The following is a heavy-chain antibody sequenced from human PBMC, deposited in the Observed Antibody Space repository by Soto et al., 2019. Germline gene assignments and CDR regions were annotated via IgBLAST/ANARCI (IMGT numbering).Heavy chain of an antibody. CDR2: IIPILGIA. D-gene: IGHD2-15*01. Sequence: SVKVSCKASGGTFSSYTISWVRQAPGQGLEWMGRIIPILGIANYAQKFQGRVTITADKSTSTAYMELSSLRSEDTAVYYCARVLYCSGGSCPYGMDVWGQGTTVTVSS. CDR3: ARVLYCSGGSCPYGMDV. CDR1: GGTFSSYT. J-gene: IGHJ6*02. V-gene: IGHV1-69*02.